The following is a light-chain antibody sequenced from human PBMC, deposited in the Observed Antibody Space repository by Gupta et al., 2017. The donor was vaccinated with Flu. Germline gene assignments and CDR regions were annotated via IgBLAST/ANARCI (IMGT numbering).Light chain of an antibody. CDR3: QQRDSTPYT. J-gene: IGKJ2*01. Sequence: PSSLYASVGDRVTITCRASQRISSYLNWYQQKPGKGSKLLIYAASSVQSGVPSRFSGSGSGTEFTLTISRLQPEDFATYYCQQRDSTPYTFGQGTKMEIK. CDR2: AAS. CDR1: QRISSY. V-gene: IGKV1-39*01.